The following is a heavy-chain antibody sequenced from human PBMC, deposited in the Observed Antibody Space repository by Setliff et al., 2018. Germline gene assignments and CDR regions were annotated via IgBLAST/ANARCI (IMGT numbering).Heavy chain of an antibody. CDR1: GGSISSGSYY. Sequence: SETLSLTCTVSGGSISSGSYYWSWIRHPAGKGLEWIGRVYTNGGSDYNPFLKSRVSISLDTSKNQFSLKLISVTAADTAVYYCARANKKLDYYYYYYMDVWGQGTLVTVSS. D-gene: IGHD1-1*01. V-gene: IGHV4-61*02. CDR2: VYTNGGS. J-gene: IGHJ6*03. CDR3: ARANKKLDYYYYYYMDV.